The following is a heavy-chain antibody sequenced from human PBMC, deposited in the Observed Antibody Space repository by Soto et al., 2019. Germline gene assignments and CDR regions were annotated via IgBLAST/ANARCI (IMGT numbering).Heavy chain of an antibody. Sequence: SETLSLTXTVAGGSISSYYWSWIRQPPGKGLEWIGYIYNSESTNYNPSLRSRVTISVDTSKNQFSLKLSSVTAADTAVYYCAREGESSGYHFWGQGTLVTVSS. V-gene: IGHV4-59*01. CDR2: IYNSEST. CDR1: GGSISSYY. CDR3: AREGESSGYHF. J-gene: IGHJ4*02. D-gene: IGHD3-22*01.